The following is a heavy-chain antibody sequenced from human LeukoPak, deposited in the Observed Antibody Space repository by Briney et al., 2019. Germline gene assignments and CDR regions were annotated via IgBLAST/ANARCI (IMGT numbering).Heavy chain of an antibody. CDR3: ARDIYGYFDL. CDR1: GFTRSNFD. J-gene: IGHJ2*01. CDR2: INNDGSTT. D-gene: IGHD3-16*01. V-gene: IGHV3-74*01. Sequence: GGSLRLSCEASGFTRSNFDMSWVRQALGKGLEWVSRINNDGSTTNYADYVKGRFTISRDNAKNTLYLQMNSLRAEDTAVYYCARDIYGYFDLWGRGTLVTVSS.